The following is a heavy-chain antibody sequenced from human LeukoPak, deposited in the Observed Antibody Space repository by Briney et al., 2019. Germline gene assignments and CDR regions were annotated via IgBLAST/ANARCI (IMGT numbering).Heavy chain of an antibody. CDR1: GYTFTSYA. D-gene: IGHD3-10*01. Sequence: ASVKVSCKASGYTFTSYAMNWVRQAPGQGLEWMGWINPNSGGTNYAQKFQGRVTMTRDTSISTAYMELSRLRSDDTAVYYCARAPSYGSGSYGADYWGQGTLVTVSS. J-gene: IGHJ4*02. CDR3: ARAPSYGSGSYGADY. CDR2: INPNSGGT. V-gene: IGHV1-2*02.